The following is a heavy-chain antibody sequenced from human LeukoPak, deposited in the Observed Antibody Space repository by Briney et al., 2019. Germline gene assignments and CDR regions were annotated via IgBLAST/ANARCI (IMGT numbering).Heavy chain of an antibody. J-gene: IGHJ6*02. CDR3: ARDRGIVVVPAAMGYYYYGMDV. CDR2: ISSYNGNT. D-gene: IGHD2-2*01. V-gene: IGHV1-18*01. Sequence: ASVKVSCKASGYTFSSHDINWVRQAPGQGLEWMGWISSYNGNTNYAQKLQGRVTMTTDTSTSTAYMELRSLRSDDTAVYYCARDRGIVVVPAAMGYYYYGMDVWGQGTTVTVSS. CDR1: GYTFSSHD.